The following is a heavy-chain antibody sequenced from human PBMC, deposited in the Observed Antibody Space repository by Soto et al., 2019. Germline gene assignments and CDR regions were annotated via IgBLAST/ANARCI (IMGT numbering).Heavy chain of an antibody. Sequence: PSETLSLTCTVSGGSVSSYYWSWIRQPPGKGLEWIGYIYYSGSTNYNPSLKSRVTISVDTSKNQFSLKLSSVTAADTAVYYCARVNGWFDPWGQGTLVTVSS. CDR2: IYYSGST. CDR1: GGSVSSYY. D-gene: IGHD2-8*01. CDR3: ARVNGWFDP. J-gene: IGHJ5*02. V-gene: IGHV4-59*02.